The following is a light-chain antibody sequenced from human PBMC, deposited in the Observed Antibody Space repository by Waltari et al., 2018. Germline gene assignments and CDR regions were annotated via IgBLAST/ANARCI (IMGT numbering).Light chain of an antibody. V-gene: IGLV2-23*01. CDR3: CSYAGSSTV. J-gene: IGLJ2*01. CDR1: SSDVGSYHL. Sequence: QSALTQPAPVSGSPGQSIPIPCTGTSSDVGSYHLVPWYQQHPGTAPKLTIYEGSKRPSGVSNRFSGSKSGNTASLTISGLQAEDEADYYCCSYAGSSTVFGGGTKLTVL. CDR2: EGS.